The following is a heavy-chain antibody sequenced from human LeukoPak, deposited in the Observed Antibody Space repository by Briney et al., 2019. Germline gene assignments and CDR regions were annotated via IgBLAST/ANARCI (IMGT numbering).Heavy chain of an antibody. CDR2: IYYSGST. V-gene: IGHV4-59*12. Sequence: SETLSLTCTVYGGSISSYYWSWIRQPPGKGLEWIGYIYYSGSTNYNPSLRSRVTISVDTSKNQFSLKLSSVTAADTAVYYCARGLDYYGSTTYWFDPWGQGTLVTVSS. D-gene: IGHD3-10*01. CDR1: GGSISSYY. CDR3: ARGLDYYGSTTYWFDP. J-gene: IGHJ5*02.